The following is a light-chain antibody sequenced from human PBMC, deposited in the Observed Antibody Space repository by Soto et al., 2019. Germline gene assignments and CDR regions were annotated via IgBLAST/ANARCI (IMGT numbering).Light chain of an antibody. V-gene: IGKV3-20*01. CDR1: QSVSNNY. CDR2: GAS. J-gene: IGKJ1*01. Sequence: EIVLTPSPGTLSLSPVERSTLSCRASQSVSNNYLAWYQQKPGQAPRLLIYGASNRATGIPDRFSGSGSGTDFTLTISRLEPEDFAVYYCQQYGSSGTCGQGTKVDIK. CDR3: QQYGSSGT.